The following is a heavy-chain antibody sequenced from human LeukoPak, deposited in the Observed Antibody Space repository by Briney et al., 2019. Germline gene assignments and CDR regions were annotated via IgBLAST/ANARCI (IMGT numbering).Heavy chain of an antibody. D-gene: IGHD1-7*01. Sequence: ASVKVSCQASGYTFTGYYMHWVRQAPGQGLEWMGWINPNSGGTNYAQKFQGRVTMTRDTSISTAYMELSRLRSDDTAVYYCARDLGLHFYYYYYMDVWGKGTTVTVSS. V-gene: IGHV1-2*02. CDR2: INPNSGGT. CDR1: GYTFTGYY. CDR3: ARDLGLHFYYYYYMDV. J-gene: IGHJ6*03.